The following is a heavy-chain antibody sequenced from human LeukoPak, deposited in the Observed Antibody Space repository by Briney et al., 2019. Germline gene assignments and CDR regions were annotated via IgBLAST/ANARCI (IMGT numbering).Heavy chain of an antibody. J-gene: IGHJ5*02. CDR1: GFTFSSYA. Sequence: GGSLRLSCAASGFTFSSYAMSWVRQAPGKRLEWVSAISGSGGSTYYADSVKGRFTISRDNSKNTLYLQMNSLRAEDTAVYYCAKGIAVAGTIWFDPWGQGTLVTVSS. V-gene: IGHV3-23*01. D-gene: IGHD6-19*01. CDR2: ISGSGGST. CDR3: AKGIAVAGTIWFDP.